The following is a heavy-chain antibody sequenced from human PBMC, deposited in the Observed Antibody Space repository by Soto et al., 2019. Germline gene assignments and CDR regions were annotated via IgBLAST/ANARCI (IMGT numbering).Heavy chain of an antibody. V-gene: IGHV3-33*01. CDR2: IWYDGSNK. J-gene: IGHJ6*03. D-gene: IGHD6-13*01. CDR3: ARDVGIAAAGTHYYMDV. Sequence: GGSLRLSCAASGFTFSSYGMHWVRQAPGKGLEWVAVIWYDGSNKYYADSVKGRFTISRDNSKNTLYLQMNSLRAEDTAVYYCARDVGIAAAGTHYYMDVWGKGTTVTVSS. CDR1: GFTFSSYG.